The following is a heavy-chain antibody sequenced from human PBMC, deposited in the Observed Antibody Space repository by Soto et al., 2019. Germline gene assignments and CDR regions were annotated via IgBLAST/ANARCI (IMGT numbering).Heavy chain of an antibody. CDR2: ISSSSSYI. D-gene: IGHD7-27*01. J-gene: IGHJ3*02. CDR1: GFTFSSYS. Sequence: GGSLRLSCAASGFTFSSYSMNWVRQAPGKGLEWVSSISSSSSYIYYADSVKGRFTISRDNAKNSLYLQMNSLRAEDTAVYYCARSKLGIRAFDIWGQGTMVTVSS. CDR3: ARSKLGIRAFDI. V-gene: IGHV3-21*01.